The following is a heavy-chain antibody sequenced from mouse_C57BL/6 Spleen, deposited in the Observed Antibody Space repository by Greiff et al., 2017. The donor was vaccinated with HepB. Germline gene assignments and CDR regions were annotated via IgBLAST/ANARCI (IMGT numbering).Heavy chain of an antibody. D-gene: IGHD2-1*01. Sequence: EVQGVESGGGLVKPGGSLKLSCAASGFTFSDYGMHWVRQAPEKGLEWVAYISSGSSTIYYADTVKGRFTISRDNAKNTLFLQMTSLRSEDTAMYYCANYGNYVYWFAYWGQGTLVTVSA. J-gene: IGHJ3*01. V-gene: IGHV5-17*01. CDR3: ANYGNYVYWFAY. CDR2: ISSGSSTI. CDR1: GFTFSDYG.